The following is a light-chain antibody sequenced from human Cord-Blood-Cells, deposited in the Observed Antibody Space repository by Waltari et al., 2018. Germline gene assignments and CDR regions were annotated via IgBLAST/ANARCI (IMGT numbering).Light chain of an antibody. Sequence: EIVLTQSPATLSLSPGERATLSCGASQGVSSGYLAWYQQKPGLAPRLLIYDASSRATGIPDRFSGSGSGTDFTLTISRLEPEDFAVYYCQQYGSSPPTFGQGTKVEIK. V-gene: IGKV3D-20*01. J-gene: IGKJ1*01. CDR2: DAS. CDR1: QGVSSGY. CDR3: QQYGSSPPT.